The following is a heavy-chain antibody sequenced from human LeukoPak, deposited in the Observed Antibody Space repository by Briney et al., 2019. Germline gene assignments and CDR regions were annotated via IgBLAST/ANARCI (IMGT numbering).Heavy chain of an antibody. CDR3: ARGNYYDSSGYQYYFDY. J-gene: IGHJ4*02. CDR2: INHSGST. D-gene: IGHD3-22*01. V-gene: IGHV4-34*01. Sequence: SETLSLTCAVYGGSFSGYYWSWIRQPLGKGLEWIGEINHSGSTNYNPSLKSRVTISVDTSKNQFSLKLSSVTAADTAVYYCARGNYYDSSGYQYYFDYWGQGTLVTVSS. CDR1: GGSFSGYY.